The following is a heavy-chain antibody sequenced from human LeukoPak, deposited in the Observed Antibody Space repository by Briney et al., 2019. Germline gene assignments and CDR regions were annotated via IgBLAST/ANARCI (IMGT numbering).Heavy chain of an antibody. J-gene: IGHJ4*02. CDR2: IIPIFGTA. CDR1: GYTFTGYY. Sequence: SVKVSCKASGYTFTGYYMHWVRQAPGQGLEWMGGIIPIFGTANYAQKFQGRVTITTDESTSTAYMELSSLRSEDTAVYYCAIPGDYYGSGSYYNDNDYWGQGTLVTVSS. D-gene: IGHD3-10*01. V-gene: IGHV1-69*05. CDR3: AIPGDYYGSGSYYNDNDY.